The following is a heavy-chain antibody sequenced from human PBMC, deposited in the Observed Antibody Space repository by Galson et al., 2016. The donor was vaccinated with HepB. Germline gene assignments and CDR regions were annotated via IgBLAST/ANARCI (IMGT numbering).Heavy chain of an antibody. Sequence: CAISGDGVSSSSAGWNWISQSPSRGLEWLGRAYFRSYWNNDYALSVKRRMSSNADTSKNQVSLQLNSVTPEDTAVYYCARSRGDRGGDMDVWGKGTTVTVSS. D-gene: IGHD3-16*01. CDR3: ARSRGDRGGDMDV. CDR2: AYFRSYWNN. CDR1: GDGVSSSSAG. V-gene: IGHV6-1*01. J-gene: IGHJ6*03.